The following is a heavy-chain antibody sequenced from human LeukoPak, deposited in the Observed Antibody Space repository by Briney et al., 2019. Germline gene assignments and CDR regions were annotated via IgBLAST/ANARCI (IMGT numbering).Heavy chain of an antibody. CDR2: MNPNRGNT. V-gene: IGHV1-8*01. CDR3: ESGRLVPGVKSWFDP. CDR1: GYTFTIYD. Sequence: GASVKVSCKASGYTFTIYDINWVRQATGQALEWMVWMNPNRGNTGYAQKFQGRVTMTRNTSISTAYMELSSLRSEDTAVYYCESGRLVPGVKSWFDPWGQGKLVTVSS. D-gene: IGHD3-10*01. J-gene: IGHJ5*02.